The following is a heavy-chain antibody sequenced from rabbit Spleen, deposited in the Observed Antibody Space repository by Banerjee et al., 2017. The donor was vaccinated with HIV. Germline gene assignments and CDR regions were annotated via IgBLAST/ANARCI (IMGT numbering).Heavy chain of an antibody. CDR2: ISYGGSA. Sequence: QSLEESGGDLVKPGASLTLTCTASGVSFTSNYYMCWVRQAPGKGLEYIGYISYGGSADYASWVNGRFTISSHNAQNTLYLELNSLTVADTATYFCVRDQAGDADYGPYYLNLWGPGTLVTVS. D-gene: IGHD2-1*01. CDR3: VRDQAGDADYGPYYLNL. V-gene: IGHV1S40*01. J-gene: IGHJ4*01. CDR1: GVSFTSNYY.